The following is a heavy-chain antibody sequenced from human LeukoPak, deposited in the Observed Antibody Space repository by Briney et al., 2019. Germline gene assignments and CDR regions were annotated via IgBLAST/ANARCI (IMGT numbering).Heavy chain of an antibody. V-gene: IGHV1-18*01. D-gene: IGHD6-13*01. CDR2: ISAYNGNT. CDR1: GGTFSSYA. Sequence: ASVKVSCKASGGTFSSYAISWVRQAPGQGLEWMGWISAYNGNTNYAQKLQGRVTMTTDTSTSTAYMELRGLRSDDTAVYYCARQQAGFDYWGQGTLVTVSS. J-gene: IGHJ4*02. CDR3: ARQQAGFDY.